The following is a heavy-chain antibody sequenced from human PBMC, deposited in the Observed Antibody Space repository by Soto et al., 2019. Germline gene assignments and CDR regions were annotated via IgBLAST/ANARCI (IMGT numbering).Heavy chain of an antibody. Sequence: EVQLLESGGGLVQPGGSLRLSCAASGFTFSSYAMSWVRQAPGKGLEWVSAISGSGGSTYYADSVKGRFTISRDNSKNTLYLQMNSLRVEDTAVYYCAKDLVVVVVAATPASDAFDIWGQGTMVTVSS. D-gene: IGHD2-15*01. CDR2: ISGSGGST. CDR1: GFTFSSYA. CDR3: AKDLVVVVVAATPASDAFDI. J-gene: IGHJ3*02. V-gene: IGHV3-23*01.